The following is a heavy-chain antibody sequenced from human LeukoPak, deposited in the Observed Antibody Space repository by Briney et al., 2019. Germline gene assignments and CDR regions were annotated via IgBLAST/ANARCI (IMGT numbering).Heavy chain of an antibody. V-gene: IGHV3-23*01. CDR2: IGSGSST. Sequence: GXLRLSXXXSRFTFTNYAMSWVRQAPGKGLEWVSTIGSGSSTYYADSVKGRFTISRDNSKNTLYLQMNSLRAEDTAVYYCAKAPVRGAVTGYWGQGTLVTVSS. D-gene: IGHD2-21*02. J-gene: IGHJ4*02. CDR1: RFTFTNYA. CDR3: AKAPVRGAVTGY.